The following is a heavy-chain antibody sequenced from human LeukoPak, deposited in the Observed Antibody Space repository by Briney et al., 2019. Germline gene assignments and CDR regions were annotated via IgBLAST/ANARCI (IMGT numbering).Heavy chain of an antibody. D-gene: IGHD6-19*01. CDR1: GDSVSSNSAA. CDR2: TYYRSKWYN. J-gene: IGHJ4*02. Sequence: SQTLSLTCVISGDSVSSNSAAWNWIRQTPSRGLEWLGRTYYRSKWYNDYAPSVKSRITINPDTSKNQFSLQLNSVTPEDTAVYYCARDHGSGWYSYLDDWGQGTLVTVSS. CDR3: ARDHGSGWYSYLDD. V-gene: IGHV6-1*01.